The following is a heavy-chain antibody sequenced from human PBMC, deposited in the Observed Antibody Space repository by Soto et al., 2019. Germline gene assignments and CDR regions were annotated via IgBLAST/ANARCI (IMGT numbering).Heavy chain of an antibody. CDR1: GYSPKTHR. D-gene: IGHD6-13*01. J-gene: IGHJ4*02. CDR2: GDPRQSYF. Sequence: GASLKSSCEGSGYSPKTHRINRVRQIPGKSLEGMGRGDPRQSYFNYNPSFQRHVTISADKSTSKAYLQWNSLEASDTAIYYCAGFRRSWFGEGRLDSWGPGTLVTVSS. CDR3: AGFRRSWFGEGRLDS. V-gene: IGHV5-10-1*01.